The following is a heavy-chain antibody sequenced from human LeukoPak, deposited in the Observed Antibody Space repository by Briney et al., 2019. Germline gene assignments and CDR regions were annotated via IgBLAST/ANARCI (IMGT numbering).Heavy chain of an antibody. CDR1: GFTFSSYW. D-gene: IGHD1-26*01. CDR2: IDRDGSRI. Sequence: PGGSLRLSCAVSGFTFSSYWMHWVRQAPGKGLVWVSRIDRDGSRINYADSVKGRFTISRDNGKNTLFLQMNSLRDEDTAVYYCARGDGNDYWGQGTLVTVSS. CDR3: ARGDGNDY. J-gene: IGHJ4*02. V-gene: IGHV3-74*01.